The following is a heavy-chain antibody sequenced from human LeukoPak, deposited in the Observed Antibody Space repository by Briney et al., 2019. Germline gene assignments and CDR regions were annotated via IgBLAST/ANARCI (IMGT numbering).Heavy chain of an antibody. V-gene: IGHV3-21*01. CDR3: ARGHTAVTRHFDF. D-gene: IGHD4-17*01. Sequence: GGSLRLSCEASGFTFTTYSMTWVRQAPGKGLEWVSIISSGSSAILSADALKGRFTISRDDAKNLLYLDMNSLRAEDTAVYYCARGHTAVTRHFDFWGQGTLVTVSS. CDR2: ISSGSSAI. J-gene: IGHJ4*02. CDR1: GFTFTTYS.